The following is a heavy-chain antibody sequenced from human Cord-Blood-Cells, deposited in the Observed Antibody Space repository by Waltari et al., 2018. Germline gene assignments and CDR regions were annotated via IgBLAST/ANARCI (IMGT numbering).Heavy chain of an antibody. V-gene: IGHV4-38-2*02. Sequence: VQLQESGPGLVKPSETLSLPCTVSGYSSSSGYYWGWIRQPPGKGLEWVGSIYHSGSTYYNPSLKSRVTISVDTSKNQFSLKLSSVTAADTAVYYCARAICGVVMDYWGQGTLVTVSS. CDR3: ARAICGVVMDY. D-gene: IGHD3-3*01. CDR1: GYSSSSGYY. J-gene: IGHJ4*02. CDR2: IYHSGST.